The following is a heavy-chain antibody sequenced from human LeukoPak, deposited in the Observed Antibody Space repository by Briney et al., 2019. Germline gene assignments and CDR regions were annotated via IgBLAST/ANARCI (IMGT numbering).Heavy chain of an antibody. CDR1: GGSISSYY. CDR2: IYYSGST. V-gene: IGHV4-59*13. CDR3: ARAPTLFYCSSTSCLEDGMDV. D-gene: IGHD2-2*01. J-gene: IGHJ6*02. Sequence: NPSETLSLTGTVSGGSISSYYWSWIRQPPGKGLEWIGYIYYSGSTNYNPSLKSRVTISVDTSKNQFSLKLSSVTAADTAVYYCARAPTLFYCSSTSCLEDGMDVWGQGTTVTVS.